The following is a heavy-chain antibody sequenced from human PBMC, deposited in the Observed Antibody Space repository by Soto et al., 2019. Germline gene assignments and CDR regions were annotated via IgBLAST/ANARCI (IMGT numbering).Heavy chain of an antibody. CDR3: AKTIAAAGPDY. Sequence: PGGSLRLSCSASGFTFSSYAMHWVRQAPGKGLEYVSAISSNGGSTYYADSVRGRFTISRDNSKNTLYLQMNSLRAEDTAVYYCAKTIAAAGPDYWGQGTLVTVSS. J-gene: IGHJ4*02. CDR2: ISSNGGST. CDR1: GFTFSSYA. D-gene: IGHD6-13*01. V-gene: IGHV3-64*04.